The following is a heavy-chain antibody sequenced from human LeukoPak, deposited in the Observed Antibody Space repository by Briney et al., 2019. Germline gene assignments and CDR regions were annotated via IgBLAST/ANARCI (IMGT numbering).Heavy chain of an antibody. CDR2: INAGNGNT. CDR1: GYTFTSYA. CDR3: ARDLVGAKNYYYYGMDV. Sequence: ASVKVSRKASGYTFTSYAMHWVRQAPGQRLEWMGWINAGNGNTKYSQKFQGRVTITRDTSASTAYMELSSLRSEDTAVYYCARDLVGAKNYYYYGMDVWGKGTTVTVSS. V-gene: IGHV1-3*01. D-gene: IGHD1-26*01. J-gene: IGHJ6*04.